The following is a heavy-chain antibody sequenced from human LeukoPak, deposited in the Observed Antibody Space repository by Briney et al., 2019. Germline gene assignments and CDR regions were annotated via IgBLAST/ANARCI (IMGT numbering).Heavy chain of an antibody. V-gene: IGHV4-39*07. CDR3: AREGGFYRPLDY. Sequence: SETLSLTCTVSGGSISSGEYYWSWIRQPPGKGLEWIGEVHLDGRTNFNPSLKSRLTMSVDLSENHVSLKLTSVAAADTAVYYCAREGGFYRPLDYSGQGTLVTVSS. J-gene: IGHJ4*02. CDR1: GGSISSGEYY. CDR2: VHLDGRT. D-gene: IGHD6-25*01.